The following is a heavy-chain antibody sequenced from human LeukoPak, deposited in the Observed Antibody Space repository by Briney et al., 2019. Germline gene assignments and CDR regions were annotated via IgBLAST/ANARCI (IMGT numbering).Heavy chain of an antibody. J-gene: IGHJ3*02. CDR1: GFTFSSYA. CDR2: ISGSGGST. V-gene: IGHV3-23*01. D-gene: IGHD3-3*01. Sequence: PGGSLRLSCAASGFTFSSYAMSWVRQAPGKGLEWVSAISGSGGSTYYADSVKGRFTISRDNSKNTLYLQMNSLRAEDTAVYYCAKPKYYDFWSGDAFDIWGQGTMVTVSS. CDR3: AKPKYYDFWSGDAFDI.